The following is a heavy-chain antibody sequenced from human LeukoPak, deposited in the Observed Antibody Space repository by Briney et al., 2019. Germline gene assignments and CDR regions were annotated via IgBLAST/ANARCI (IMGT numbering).Heavy chain of an antibody. CDR1: GFTFSSYE. V-gene: IGHV3-48*03. CDR3: ARRFDS. CDR2: ISSRSSTI. Sequence: GGSLRLSCAASGFTFSSYEMNWVRQAPGKGLEWVSYISSRSSTIYYADSVKGRFTISRDDAKNSLYLQMNNLRDEDTAVYYCARRFDSWGQGTLVTVSS. J-gene: IGHJ4*02.